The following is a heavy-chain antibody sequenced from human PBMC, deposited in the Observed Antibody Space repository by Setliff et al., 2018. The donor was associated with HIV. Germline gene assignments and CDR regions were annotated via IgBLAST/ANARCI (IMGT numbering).Heavy chain of an antibody. V-gene: IGHV4-4*02. D-gene: IGHD3-22*01. CDR2: IYHSGST. CDR1: GGSISSSNW. Sequence: SETLSLTCAVSGGSISSSNWWSWVRQPPGKGLEWIGEIYHSGSTNYNPSLKSRVTISVDKSKKQFSLKLSSVTAADTAVYYCARGPYYYDSSGPFDYWGQGTLVTVSS. CDR3: ARGPYYYDSSGPFDY. J-gene: IGHJ4*02.